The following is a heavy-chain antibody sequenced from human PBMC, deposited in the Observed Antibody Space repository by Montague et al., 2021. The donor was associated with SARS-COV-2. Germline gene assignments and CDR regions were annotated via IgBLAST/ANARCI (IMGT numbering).Heavy chain of an antibody. V-gene: IGHV4-31*03. J-gene: IGHJ4*02. CDR3: ARSESPSYSSSPFDY. D-gene: IGHD6-13*01. Sequence: TLSLTCIVSGGSISSGGYYWSWIRQHPGEGLEWTGYIYYSGSTYYNPSLKSRLSISLDTSKNHFSLRLSSVTAADTAVYYCARSESPSYSSSPFDYWGQGTLVTVSS. CDR2: IYYSGST. CDR1: GGSISSGGYY.